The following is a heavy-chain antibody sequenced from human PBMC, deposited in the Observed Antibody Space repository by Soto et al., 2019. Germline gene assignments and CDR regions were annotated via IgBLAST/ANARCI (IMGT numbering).Heavy chain of an antibody. V-gene: IGHV3-23*01. CDR3: AKGLRGYSYVFDY. CDR2: ISGSGGST. CDR1: GFTFSSYA. J-gene: IGHJ4*02. Sequence: GGSLRLSCAASGFTFSSYAMSWVRQAPGKGLEWVSAISGSGGSTYYTDSVKGRFTISRDNSKNTLYLQMNSLRAEDTAVYYCAKGLRGYSYVFDYWGQGTLVTVSS. D-gene: IGHD5-18*01.